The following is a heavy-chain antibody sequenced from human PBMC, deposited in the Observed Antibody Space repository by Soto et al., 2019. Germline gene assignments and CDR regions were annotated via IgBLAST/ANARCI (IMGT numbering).Heavy chain of an antibody. Sequence: EVQLVESGGGSVQPGGSLRLSCVGSGITFSNYWMHWVLQVPGKGPVWVSRVSPDGSSSSYADFVKCRFIVSRDNAKNVAYLQVNSLRADDTAVYYCATGVYSYGWGYWGQGTLVTVSS. D-gene: IGHD5-18*01. CDR3: ATGVYSYGWGY. J-gene: IGHJ4*02. CDR2: VSPDGSSS. V-gene: IGHV3-74*01. CDR1: GITFSNYW.